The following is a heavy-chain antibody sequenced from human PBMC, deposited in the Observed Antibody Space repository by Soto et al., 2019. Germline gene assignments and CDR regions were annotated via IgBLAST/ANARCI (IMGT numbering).Heavy chain of an antibody. CDR1: GYTFTSYG. J-gene: IGHJ5*02. Sequence: ASVKVSCKASGYTFTSYGISWVRQAPGQGLEWMGWISAYNGNTNYAQKLQGRVTMTTDTSTSTAYMELRSLRSDDTAVYYCARAFPFVFGVVKENRNWFDPWGQGTLVTVSS. V-gene: IGHV1-18*01. D-gene: IGHD3-3*01. CDR2: ISAYNGNT. CDR3: ARAFPFVFGVVKENRNWFDP.